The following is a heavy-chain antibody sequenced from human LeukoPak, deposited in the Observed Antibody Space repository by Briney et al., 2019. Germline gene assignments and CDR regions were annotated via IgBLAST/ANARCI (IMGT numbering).Heavy chain of an antibody. V-gene: IGHV4-4*07. CDR2: IYTSGST. Sequence: SETLSLTCTVSGGSISSYYWSWIRQPAGKGLEWIGRIYTSGSTNYNPSLKSRVTMSVDASKNQFSLKLSSVTAADTAVYYCARANIVGATTGFDYWGQGTLVTVSS. J-gene: IGHJ4*02. CDR3: ARANIVGATTGFDY. CDR1: GGSISSYY. D-gene: IGHD1-26*01.